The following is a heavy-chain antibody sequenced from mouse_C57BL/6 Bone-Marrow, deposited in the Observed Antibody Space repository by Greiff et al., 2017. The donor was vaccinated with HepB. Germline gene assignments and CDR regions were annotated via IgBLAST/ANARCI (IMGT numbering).Heavy chain of an antibody. CDR1: GYTFTSYW. CDR2: IDPSDSYT. Sequence: VQLQQPGAELVRPGTSEKLSCKASGYTFTSYWMHWVKQRPGQGLEWIGVIDPSDSYTNYNQKFKGKATLTVDTSSSTAYMQLSSLTSEDSAVYYCARKGTGGYYNYWGQGTTLTVSS. J-gene: IGHJ2*01. D-gene: IGHD2-3*01. CDR3: ARKGTGGYYNY. V-gene: IGHV1-59*01.